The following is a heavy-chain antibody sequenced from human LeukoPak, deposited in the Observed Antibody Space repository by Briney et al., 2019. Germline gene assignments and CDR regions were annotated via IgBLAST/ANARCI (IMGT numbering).Heavy chain of an antibody. J-gene: IGHJ5*02. CDR2: IYTSGST. CDR3: ARGKYYYDSSGPECWFDP. V-gene: IGHV4-59*10. Sequence: SETLSLTCAVYGGSFSGYYWSWIRQPAGKGLEWIGRIYTSGSTNYNPSLKSRVTMSVDTSKNQFSLKLSSVTAADTAVYYCARGKYYYDSSGPECWFDPWGQGTLVTVSS. D-gene: IGHD3-22*01. CDR1: GGSFSGYY.